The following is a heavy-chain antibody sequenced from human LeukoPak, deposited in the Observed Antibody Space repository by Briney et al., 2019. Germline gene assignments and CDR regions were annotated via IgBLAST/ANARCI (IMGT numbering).Heavy chain of an antibody. J-gene: IGHJ4*02. V-gene: IGHV3-74*01. CDR3: ARVYTFGPDY. CDR2: INSDGSWT. D-gene: IGHD3-3*01. Sequence: GGSLRLSCAASGNYWMHWVRQAPGKGLVWVSHINSDGSWTGYADSVKGRFTISEDNAKNTVYLQMNSLRAEDTAVYYCARVYTFGPDYWGQGTLVTVSS. CDR1: GNYW.